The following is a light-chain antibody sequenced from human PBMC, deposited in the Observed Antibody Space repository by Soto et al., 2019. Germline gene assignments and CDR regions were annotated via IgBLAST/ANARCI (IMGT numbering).Light chain of an antibody. CDR2: KAS. CDR3: QQYSRYPWT. Sequence: DIQMTQSPFTLSASVGDRVTISCRAGQTISSWLAWYQHKPGKAPKLLIYKASTLQTGVPSRFSGSGSGTESTLTISSLQPDEFATYFCQQYSRYPWTFGQGTKVEIK. J-gene: IGKJ1*01. CDR1: QTISSW. V-gene: IGKV1-5*03.